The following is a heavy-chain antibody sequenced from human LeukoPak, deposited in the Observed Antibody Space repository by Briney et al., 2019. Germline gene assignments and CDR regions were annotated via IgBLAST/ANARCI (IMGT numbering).Heavy chain of an antibody. CDR2: ISYDGSNK. Sequence: GGSLRLSCAASGFTFSSYGMHWVRQAPGKGLEWVAVISYDGSNKYYADSVKGRFTISRDNSKNTLYLQMNSLRAEDTAVYYCARAGEYSSYYFDYWGQGTLVTVSS. D-gene: IGHD3-10*01. CDR3: ARAGEYSSYYFDY. V-gene: IGHV3-30*03. CDR1: GFTFSSYG. J-gene: IGHJ4*02.